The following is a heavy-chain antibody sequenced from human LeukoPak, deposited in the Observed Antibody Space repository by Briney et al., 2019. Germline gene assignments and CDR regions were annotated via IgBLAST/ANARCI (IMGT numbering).Heavy chain of an antibody. J-gene: IGHJ5*02. CDR2: IRSDGSNK. Sequence: GGSLRLSCAASGFTFSTYGMHWVRQAPGKGLEWVAFIRSDGSNKYYADSVKGRFTISRDNSKNTLYLQMNSLRAEDTAVYYCARPVGVVGRGWFDPWGQGTLVTVSS. D-gene: IGHD1-26*01. CDR3: ARPVGVVGRGWFDP. CDR1: GFTFSTYG. V-gene: IGHV3-30*02.